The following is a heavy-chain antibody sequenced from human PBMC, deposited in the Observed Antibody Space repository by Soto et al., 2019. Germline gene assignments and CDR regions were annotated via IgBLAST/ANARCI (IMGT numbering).Heavy chain of an antibody. D-gene: IGHD3-10*01. Sequence: QVQLVQSGAEVKKPGASVKVSCKASGYTFTSYGISWVRQAPGQGLEWMGWISAYNGNTNYAQKLQGRGTMTTDTPTSTAYMELRSLRADDTAVYYCARDRLPVTMFRGEGFDPWGQGTLVTVSS. V-gene: IGHV1-18*01. CDR3: ARDRLPVTMFRGEGFDP. CDR1: GYTFTSYG. J-gene: IGHJ5*02. CDR2: ISAYNGNT.